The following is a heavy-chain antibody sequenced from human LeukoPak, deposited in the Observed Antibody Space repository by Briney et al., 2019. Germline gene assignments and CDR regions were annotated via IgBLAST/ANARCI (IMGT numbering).Heavy chain of an antibody. Sequence: ASVKVSCKASGGTFSSYAISWVRQAPGQGLEWMGGIIPIFGTANYAQKFQGRVTITADESTSTAYMELSSLRSEDTAVYYCARVYNVGCSSTSCYRDFRYWGQGTLVTVSS. CDR3: ARVYNVGCSSTSCYRDFRY. CDR1: GGTFSSYA. V-gene: IGHV1-69*13. J-gene: IGHJ4*02. CDR2: IIPIFGTA. D-gene: IGHD2-2*01.